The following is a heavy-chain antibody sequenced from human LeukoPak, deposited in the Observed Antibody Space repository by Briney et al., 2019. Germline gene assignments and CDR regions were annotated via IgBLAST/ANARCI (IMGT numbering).Heavy chain of an antibody. D-gene: IGHD2-21*01. CDR3: ARDRIDIIPADPTDAFDI. J-gene: IGHJ3*02. CDR2: IIPIFGTA. Sequence: ASVKVSCKASGGTFSSYAISWVRQAPGQGLEWMGRIIPIFGTANYAQKFQGRVTITTDESTSTAYMELSSLRSEDTAVYYCARDRIDIIPADPTDAFDIWGQGTMVTVSS. V-gene: IGHV1-69*05. CDR1: GGTFSSYA.